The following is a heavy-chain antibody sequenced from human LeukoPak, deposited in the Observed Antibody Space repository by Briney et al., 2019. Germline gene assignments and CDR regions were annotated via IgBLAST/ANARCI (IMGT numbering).Heavy chain of an antibody. CDR3: AGSSTSRLSMDV. Sequence: SVTVSCKASGGTFSSYAISWVRQAPGQGLEWMGGIIPIFGTANYAQKFQGRVTITADESTSTAYMELSSLRSEDTAVYYCAGSSTSRLSMDVWGKGTTVAVSS. J-gene: IGHJ6*03. D-gene: IGHD2-2*01. CDR2: IIPIFGTA. V-gene: IGHV1-69*01. CDR1: GGTFSSYA.